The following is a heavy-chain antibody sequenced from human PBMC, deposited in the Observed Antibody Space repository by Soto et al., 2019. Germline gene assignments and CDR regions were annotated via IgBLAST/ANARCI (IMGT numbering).Heavy chain of an antibody. J-gene: IGHJ6*02. CDR1: GFTFSSYA. CDR3: AKWYYGSGSSFFSYYYYGMDV. Sequence: GGSLRLSCAASGFTFSSYAMSWVRQAPGKGLEWVSAISGSGGSTYYADSVKGRFTISRDNSKNTLYLQMNSLRAEDTAVYYCAKWYYGSGSSFFSYYYYGMDVWGQGTTVTVSS. D-gene: IGHD3-10*01. CDR2: ISGSGGST. V-gene: IGHV3-23*01.